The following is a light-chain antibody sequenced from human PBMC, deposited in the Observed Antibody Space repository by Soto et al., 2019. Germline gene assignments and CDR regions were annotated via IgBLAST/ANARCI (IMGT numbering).Light chain of an antibody. J-gene: IGLJ2*01. CDR1: SGHSTYI. V-gene: IGLV4-60*02. CDR3: ETWDNNSVV. CDR2: LEGSGSY. Sequence: QPVLTQSSSASASLGSSVKLTCTLSSGHSTYIIAWHQQQPGKAPRYLMKLEGSGSYNKGSGVPDRFSGSSSGADRYLTISHLHFEDEADYYCETWDNNSVVFGGGTKLTVL.